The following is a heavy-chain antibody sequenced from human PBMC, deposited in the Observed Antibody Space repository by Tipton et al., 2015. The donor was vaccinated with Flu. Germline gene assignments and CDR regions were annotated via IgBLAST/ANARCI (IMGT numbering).Heavy chain of an antibody. CDR2: LWFDGGHK. V-gene: IGHV3-33*06. Sequence: SLRLSCAASGFTFSRYAMHWARQAPGKGLEWVAVLWFDGGHKYYGDSVKGRFTVSRDNSKDTLYLQMNSLTTEDTAVYYCGKERDSSGWLPDYWGQGTLVTVSS. D-gene: IGHD6-19*01. CDR3: GKERDSSGWLPDY. J-gene: IGHJ4*02. CDR1: GFTFSRYA.